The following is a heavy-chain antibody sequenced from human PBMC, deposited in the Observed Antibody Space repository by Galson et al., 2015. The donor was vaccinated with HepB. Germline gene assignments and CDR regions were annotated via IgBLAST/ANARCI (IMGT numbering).Heavy chain of an antibody. CDR3: ARDREGAMLSV. Sequence: SLRLSCAGSGFTFSSYGTSWVRHRPGKGLEWVSTMSGSAGNTYYADSVKGRVTVSRDNSKSTMYLQMNSLRAEDTAVYYCARDREGAMLSVGGQGTLVTVSS. CDR1: GFTFSSYG. J-gene: IGHJ4*02. V-gene: IGHV3-23*01. D-gene: IGHD2-2*01. CDR2: MSGSAGNT.